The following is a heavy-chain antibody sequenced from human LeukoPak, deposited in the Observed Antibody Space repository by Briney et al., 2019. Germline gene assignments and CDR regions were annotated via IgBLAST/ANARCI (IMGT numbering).Heavy chain of an antibody. D-gene: IGHD5-18*01. J-gene: IGHJ5*02. CDR1: GGSISSSSYC. CDR2: IYYSGST. CDR3: ARLNSYRWFDP. V-gene: IGHV4-39*01. Sequence: PSETLSLTCTVSGGSISSSSYCWGWIRQPPGKGLEWIGSIYYSGSTYYNPSLKSRVTISVDTSKNQFSLKLSSVTAADTAVYYCARLNSYRWFDPWGQGTLVTVPS.